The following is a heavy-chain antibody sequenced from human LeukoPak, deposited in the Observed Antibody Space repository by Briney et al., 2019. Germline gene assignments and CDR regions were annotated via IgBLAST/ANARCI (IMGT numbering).Heavy chain of an antibody. CDR1: GGSISSSSYY. D-gene: IGHD6-13*01. CDR2: IYYSGST. V-gene: IGHV4-39*07. J-gene: IGHJ4*02. CDR3: ARGSTAAGIYYFDY. Sequence: SETLSLTCTVSGGSISSSSYYWGWIRQPPGKGLEWIGSIYYSGSTYYNPSLKSRVTISVDTSKNQFYLKLSSVTAADTAVYYCARGSTAAGIYYFDYWGQGTLVTVSS.